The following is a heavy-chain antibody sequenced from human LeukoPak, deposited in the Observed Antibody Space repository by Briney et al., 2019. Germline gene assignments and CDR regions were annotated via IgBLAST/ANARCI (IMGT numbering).Heavy chain of an antibody. V-gene: IGHV6-1*01. CDR1: GDSVSSHSAA. J-gene: IGHJ5*02. Sequence: SQTLSLACAISGDSVSSHSAAWNWIRQSPSRGLEWLGRTYYRSKRYSDYAVSVKSRITINPDTSKNQFSLQLNSVTPEDTAVYYCARDSDYYASGTYYRVGFDPWGQGTLVTVSS. CDR2: TYYRSKRYS. CDR3: ARDSDYYASGTYYRVGFDP. D-gene: IGHD3-10*01.